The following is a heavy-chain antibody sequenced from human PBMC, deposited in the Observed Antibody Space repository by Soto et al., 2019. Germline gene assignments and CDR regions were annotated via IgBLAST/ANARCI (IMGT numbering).Heavy chain of an antibody. D-gene: IGHD3-10*01. Sequence: VVLRLSCAASGFSFTSYFMTWVRQSPGKGLEWVANIKQDGTEKYYVDSVKGRFTISRDNAKNSLYLQMNSLRADDTAVYFCARDNYVSGFDMVRGRLTPSLYYYGIEVWGQGTTVIVSS. CDR3: ARDNYVSGFDMVRGRLTPSLYYYGIEV. CDR2: IKQDGTEK. V-gene: IGHV3-7*03. J-gene: IGHJ6*01. CDR1: GFSFTSYF.